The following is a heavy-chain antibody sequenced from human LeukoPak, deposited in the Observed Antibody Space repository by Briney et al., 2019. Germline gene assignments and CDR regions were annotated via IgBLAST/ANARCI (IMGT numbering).Heavy chain of an antibody. CDR3: ARVEKRGMEARGSFDY. CDR2: MNPNSGNT. D-gene: IGHD5-24*01. Sequence: ASVKVSCKASGYTFTSYDINWVRQATGQGLEWMGWMNPNSGNTGYAQKFQGRVTITRNTSISTAYMELSSLTSEDTAVYYCARVEKRGMEARGSFDYWGQGTLVTVAS. J-gene: IGHJ4*02. V-gene: IGHV1-8*03. CDR1: GYTFTSYD.